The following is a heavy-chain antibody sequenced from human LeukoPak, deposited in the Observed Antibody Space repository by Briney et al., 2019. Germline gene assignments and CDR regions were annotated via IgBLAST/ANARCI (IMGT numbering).Heavy chain of an antibody. J-gene: IGHJ6*04. CDR2: INSDGSST. D-gene: IGHD3-10*02. CDR1: GFTFNTYW. V-gene: IGHV3-74*01. CDR3: AELGITMIGGV. Sequence: GGSLRLSCAASGFTFNTYWMHWVRQAPGKGLVWVSRINSDGSSTSYADSVKGRFTISRDNANNTLYLQMNSLRAEDTAVYYCAELGITMIGGVWGKGTTVTISS.